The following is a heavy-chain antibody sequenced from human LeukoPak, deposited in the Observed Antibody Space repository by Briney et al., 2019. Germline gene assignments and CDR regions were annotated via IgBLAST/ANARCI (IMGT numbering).Heavy chain of an antibody. CDR3: ARVGYYGSGSYYYYGMDV. CDR1: GFTFSSYA. Sequence: GRSLRLSCAASGFTFSSYAMHWVRQAPGKGLEWVAVISYDGSNKYYADSVKGRFTISRDNSKNTLYLQMNSLRAEDTAVYYCARVGYYGSGSYYYYGMDVWGQGTTVTVSS. V-gene: IGHV3-30-3*01. CDR2: ISYDGSNK. J-gene: IGHJ6*02. D-gene: IGHD3-10*01.